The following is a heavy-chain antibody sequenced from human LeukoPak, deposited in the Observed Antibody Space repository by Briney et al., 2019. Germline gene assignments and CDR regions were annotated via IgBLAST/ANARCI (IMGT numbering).Heavy chain of an antibody. V-gene: IGHV3-23*01. D-gene: IGHD2-8*01. CDR1: GFAFSNYA. J-gene: IGHJ4*02. CDR2: ISGVNT. Sequence: GGSLRPSCATSGFAFSNYAMSWFRQAPGKGLEWVSGISGVNTYYADSVKGRFTISRDNSKNVLYVQMNRLRVEDTAVYFCAKDVCTSPRCLLYSDSWGQGTLVTVSS. CDR3: AKDVCTSPRCLLYSDS.